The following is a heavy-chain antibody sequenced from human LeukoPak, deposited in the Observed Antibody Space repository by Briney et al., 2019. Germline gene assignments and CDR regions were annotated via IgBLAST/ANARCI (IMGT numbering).Heavy chain of an antibody. CDR3: AKAQYSGYDWYWFDP. V-gene: IGHV3-23*01. Sequence: GGSLRLSCASSGFTFSSYAMSWVRQAPGKGLEWVSTIGGTGVRTYCADSVKGRFTISRDNSKNTLYLQMNSLRAEDTAVYYCAKAQYSGYDWYWFDPWGQGTLVTVSS. J-gene: IGHJ5*02. D-gene: IGHD5-12*01. CDR1: GFTFSSYA. CDR2: IGGTGVRT.